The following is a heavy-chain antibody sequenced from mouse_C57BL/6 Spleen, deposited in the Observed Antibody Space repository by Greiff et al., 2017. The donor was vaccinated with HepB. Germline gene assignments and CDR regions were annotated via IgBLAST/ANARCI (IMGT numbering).Heavy chain of an antibody. Sequence: EVKLQESGGGLVKPGGSLKLSCAASGFTFSDYGMHWVRQAPEKGLEWVAYISSGSSTIYYADTVKGRFTISRDNAKNTLFLQMTSLRSEDTAMYYCARPLYAMDYWGQGTSVTVSS. CDR3: ARPLYAMDY. CDR1: GFTFSDYG. V-gene: IGHV5-17*01. J-gene: IGHJ4*01. CDR2: ISSGSSTI. D-gene: IGHD6-1*01.